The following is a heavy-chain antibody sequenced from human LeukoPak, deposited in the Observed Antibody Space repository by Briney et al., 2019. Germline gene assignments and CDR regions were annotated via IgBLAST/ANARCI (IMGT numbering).Heavy chain of an antibody. V-gene: IGHV3-48*03. J-gene: IGHJ6*04. CDR3: AREPVVPAANYYYYGMDV. CDR1: GFTLSSYE. CDR2: IISSGGTI. Sequence: GGSLRLSCAPSGFTLSSYEMNGVREAPGEGLEGGSYIISSGGTIYYADSVKGRLTISRDNAKNSLYLQMNSLRAEDTAVYYCAREPVVPAANYYYYGMDVWGKGTTVTVSS. D-gene: IGHD2-2*01.